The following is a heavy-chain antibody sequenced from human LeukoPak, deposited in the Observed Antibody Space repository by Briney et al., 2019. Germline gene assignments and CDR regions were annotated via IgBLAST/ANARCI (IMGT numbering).Heavy chain of an antibody. CDR1: GFTFSDYY. Sequence: GGSLRLSCAASGFTFSDYYMSWIRQAPGKGLEWVSYISSSSSSYTNYADSVKGRFTISRDNAKNSLYLQMNSLRAEDTAVYYCARYAKYDILTGYQPALNYYFDYWGQGTLVTVSS. V-gene: IGHV3-11*06. CDR2: ISSSSSSYT. D-gene: IGHD3-9*01. J-gene: IGHJ4*02. CDR3: ARYAKYDILTGYQPALNYYFDY.